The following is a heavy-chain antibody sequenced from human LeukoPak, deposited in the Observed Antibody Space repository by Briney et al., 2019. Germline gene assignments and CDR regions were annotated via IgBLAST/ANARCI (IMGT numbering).Heavy chain of an antibody. D-gene: IGHD3-22*01. CDR3: ARDSSGYYHDY. Sequence: GGSLRLSCAASGFTFDDYGMSWVRQAPGKGLEWVSGINWNGGSTGYADSVKGRFTISRDNAKNSPYLQMNSLRAEDTALYYCARDSSGYYHDYWGQGTLVTVSS. J-gene: IGHJ4*02. V-gene: IGHV3-20*04. CDR1: GFTFDDYG. CDR2: INWNGGST.